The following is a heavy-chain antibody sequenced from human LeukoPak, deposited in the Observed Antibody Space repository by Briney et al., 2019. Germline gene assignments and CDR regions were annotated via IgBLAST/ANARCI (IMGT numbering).Heavy chain of an antibody. CDR3: ARDYYHYFYMDV. V-gene: IGHV4-59*12. J-gene: IGHJ6*03. Sequence: PSETLSLTCTVSGGSISSYYWSWIRQPPGKGLEWIGYIYYSGSTNYNPSLKSRVTISVDTSKNQFSLKLSSVTAADTAVYYCARDYYHYFYMDVWGKGTTVTVSS. CDR2: IYYSGST. CDR1: GGSISSYY.